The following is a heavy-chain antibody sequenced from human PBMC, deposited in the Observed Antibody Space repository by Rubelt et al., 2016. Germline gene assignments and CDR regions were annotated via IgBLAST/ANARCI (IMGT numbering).Heavy chain of an antibody. J-gene: IGHJ3*02. V-gene: IGHV5-51*01. CDR1: GYSFTSYW. CDR3: ASLSSSSHDAFDI. Sequence: EVQLVQSGAEVKKPGESLKISCKGSGYSFTSYWIGWVRQLPGKGLEWMGILYPGDSDIRYSPSLQGQGTISADKSISTAYLQWSSLKASDTAMYYCASLSSSSHDAFDIWGQGTMVTVSS. D-gene: IGHD6-6*01. CDR2: LYPGDSDI.